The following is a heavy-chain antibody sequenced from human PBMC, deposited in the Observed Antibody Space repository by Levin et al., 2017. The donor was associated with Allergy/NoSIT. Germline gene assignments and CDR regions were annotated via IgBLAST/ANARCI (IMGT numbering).Heavy chain of an antibody. CDR2: INHSGST. J-gene: IGHJ4*02. Sequence: SETLSLTCAVYGGSFSGYYWSWIRQPPGKGLEWIGEINHSGSTNYNPSLKSRVTISVDTSKNQFSLKLSSVTAADTAVYYCARGAGTLDYWGQGTLVTVSS. V-gene: IGHV4-34*01. CDR1: GGSFSGYY. CDR3: ARGAGTLDY.